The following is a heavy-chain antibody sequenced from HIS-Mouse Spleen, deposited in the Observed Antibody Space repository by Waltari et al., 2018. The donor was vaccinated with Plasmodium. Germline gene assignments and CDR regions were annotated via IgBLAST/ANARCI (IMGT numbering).Heavy chain of an antibody. D-gene: IGHD6-13*01. CDR2: IKQDGSEK. V-gene: IGHV3-7*01. Sequence: EVQLVESGGGLVQPGGSLRLSCAASGSPFRSYWICWVRKAPGKGLEWVANIKQDGSEKYYVDSVKGRFTISRDNAKNSLYLQMNSLRAEDTAVYYCASSWYWYFDLWGRGTLVTVSS. CDR3: ASSWYWYFDL. CDR1: GSPFRSYW. J-gene: IGHJ2*01.